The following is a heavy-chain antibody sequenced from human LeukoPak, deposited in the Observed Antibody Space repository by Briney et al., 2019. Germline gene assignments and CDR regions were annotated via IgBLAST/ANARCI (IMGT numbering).Heavy chain of an antibody. CDR1: GGSFSGYY. J-gene: IGHJ4*02. D-gene: IGHD3-10*01. CDR2: ISYSGTT. Sequence: SETLSLTCAVYGGSFSGYYWSWIRQSPGQGLEWIGTISYSGTTYYNPSLRSRLTVSVDTSKNNLSLKLSSVTAADTAVYYCAANSADYNTLGSSYKVWGQGTLVTVSS. V-gene: IGHV4-34*01. CDR3: AANSADYNTLGSSYKV.